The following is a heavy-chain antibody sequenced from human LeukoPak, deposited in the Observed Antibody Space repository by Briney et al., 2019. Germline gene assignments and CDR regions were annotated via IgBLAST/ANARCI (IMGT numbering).Heavy chain of an antibody. D-gene: IGHD1-14*01. Sequence: SETLSLTCAVYGGSFSGYYLSWIRQPPGKGLEWIGEINHSGSTNYNPSLKSRVTISVDTSKNQFSLKLSSVTAADTAVYYCARAGLRFFDIWGQGTMVTVSS. J-gene: IGHJ3*02. CDR3: ARAGLRFFDI. CDR1: GGSFSGYY. V-gene: IGHV4-34*01. CDR2: INHSGST.